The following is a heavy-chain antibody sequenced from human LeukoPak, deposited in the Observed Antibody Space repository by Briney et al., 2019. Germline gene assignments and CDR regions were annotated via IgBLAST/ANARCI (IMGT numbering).Heavy chain of an antibody. CDR3: ARDLGWLRAFDI. J-gene: IGHJ3*02. CDR2: IYYSGST. V-gene: IGHV4-59*01. CDR1: GGSISSYY. Sequence: SETLSLTCTVSGGSISSYYWSWIRQPPGKGLEWIGYIYYSGSTNYNPSLKSRVTISVDTSKNPFSLKLSSVTAADTAVYYCARDLGWLRAFDIWGQGTMVTVSS. D-gene: IGHD5-12*01.